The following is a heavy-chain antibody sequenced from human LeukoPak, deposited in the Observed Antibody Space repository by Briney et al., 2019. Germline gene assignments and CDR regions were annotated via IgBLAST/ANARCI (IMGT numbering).Heavy chain of an antibody. Sequence: GGSLRLSCAASGYTFSHYSVNWVRQAPGKGLEWVSSVSSTSDYIYYADSVKGRFTISRDNTKSSLYLQMNSLRAEDTAVYYCVSGNDPDSAWENYRLDAFDIWGQGTTVIVSS. V-gene: IGHV3-21*01. J-gene: IGHJ3*02. D-gene: IGHD3-16*02. CDR3: VSGNDPDSAWENYRLDAFDI. CDR1: GYTFSHYS. CDR2: VSSTSDYI.